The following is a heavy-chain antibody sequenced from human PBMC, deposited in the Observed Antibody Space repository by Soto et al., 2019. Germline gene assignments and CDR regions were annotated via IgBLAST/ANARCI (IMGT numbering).Heavy chain of an antibody. D-gene: IGHD3-3*01. CDR1: GFTFRSYT. J-gene: IGHJ6*02. CDR3: AKDLSHYDFWSGYLIPGYYYYGMDV. CDR2: ISGSGGST. Sequence: PGGSLRLSCVASGFTFRSYTMNWVRQAPGKGLEWVSAISGSGGSTYYADSVKGRFTISRDNSKNTLYLQMNSLRAEDTAVYYCAKDLSHYDFWSGYLIPGYYYYGMDVWGQGTTVTVSS. V-gene: IGHV3-23*01.